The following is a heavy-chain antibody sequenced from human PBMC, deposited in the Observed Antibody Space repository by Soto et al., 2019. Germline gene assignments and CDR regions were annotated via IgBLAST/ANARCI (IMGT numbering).Heavy chain of an antibody. CDR2: ISGSGNRI. D-gene: IGHD3-3*01. CDR1: GFTFMDYV. J-gene: IGHJ4*02. V-gene: IGHV3-23*01. CDR3: AKRPYYDFWSGYYFDF. Sequence: GGSLRLSCAASGFTFMDYVMGWVRQATGKGLEWVSGISGSGNRIYYADSVKGRFTISRDNSKNTVYLQMNSLSAGDTAVYYCAKRPYYDFWSGYYFDFWGQGTPVTVSS.